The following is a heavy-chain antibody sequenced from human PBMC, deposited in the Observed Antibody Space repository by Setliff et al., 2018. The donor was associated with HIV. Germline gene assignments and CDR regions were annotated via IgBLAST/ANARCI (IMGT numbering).Heavy chain of an antibody. CDR3: ARLRDMEWELIGLDY. CDR1: GGSISGYY. V-gene: IGHV4-59*01. Sequence: SETLSLTCTVSGGSISGYYWSWIRQPPGKGLEWIGYIYYIGNTNYNPSLKGRVTLSVDTSKNQLSLKLSSVTAADTAVYYCARLRDMEWELIGLDYWGRGTLVTVSS. D-gene: IGHD1-26*01. J-gene: IGHJ4*02. CDR2: IYYIGNT.